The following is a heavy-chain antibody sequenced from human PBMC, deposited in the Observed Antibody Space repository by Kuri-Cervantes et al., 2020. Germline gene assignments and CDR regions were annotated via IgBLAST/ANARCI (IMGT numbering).Heavy chain of an antibody. CDR1: GFTFSSYG. V-gene: IGHV3-33*03. D-gene: IGHD3-3*01. CDR2: IWYDGSNK. J-gene: IGHJ4*02. Sequence: GGSLRLSCAASGFTFSSYGMHWVRQAPGKGLEWVAVIWYDGSNKYYADSVKGRFTISRDNTENSLYLQMNNLRAEDTAVYYCVSHFGVLIHYWGQGTQVTVSS. CDR3: VSHFGVLIHY.